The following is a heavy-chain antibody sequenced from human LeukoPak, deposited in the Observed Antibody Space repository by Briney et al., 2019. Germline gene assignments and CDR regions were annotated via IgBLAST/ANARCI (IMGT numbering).Heavy chain of an antibody. V-gene: IGHV3-23*01. D-gene: IGHD6-13*01. Sequence: PGGSLRLSCAASGFTFRNYAMSWVRQAPGKGLEWVSGISANAGSTYYADSVKGRFTISRDNSKNTLYLQMDSLRAEDTAVYYCAKTPGISAAGVDYWGQGTLVTVSS. CDR3: AKTPGISAAGVDY. CDR2: ISANAGST. CDR1: GFTFRNYA. J-gene: IGHJ4*02.